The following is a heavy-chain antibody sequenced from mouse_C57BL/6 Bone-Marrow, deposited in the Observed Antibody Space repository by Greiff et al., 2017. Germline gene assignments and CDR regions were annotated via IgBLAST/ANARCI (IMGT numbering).Heavy chain of an antibody. V-gene: IGHV5-9*01. CDR3: ARRYFDV. J-gene: IGHJ1*03. Sequence: EVKVVESGGGLVKPGGSLKLSCAASGFTFSSYTMSWVRQTPEKRLEWVATISGGGGNNYDPDSVKGRFTISRDNAKNTLYLQKSSLRSEDTALYYCARRYFDVWGTGTTVTVSS. CDR2: ISGGGGNN. CDR1: GFTFSSYT.